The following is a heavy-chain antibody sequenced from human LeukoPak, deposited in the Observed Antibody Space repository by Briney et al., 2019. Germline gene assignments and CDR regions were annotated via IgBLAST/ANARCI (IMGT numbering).Heavy chain of an antibody. D-gene: IGHD2-21*02. J-gene: IGHJ3*02. V-gene: IGHV3-74*01. CDR1: GFTFSTYW. CDR3: AKDPWAYCGGDCYSGPRGAFDI. Sequence: PGGSLRLSCAGSGFTFSTYWIHWVRQAPGQGLVWVSGISGDKSHTAYADSVKGRFTISRDNSKNTLYLQMNSLRAEDTAVYYCAKDPWAYCGGDCYSGPRGAFDIWGQGTMVTVSS. CDR2: ISGDKSHT.